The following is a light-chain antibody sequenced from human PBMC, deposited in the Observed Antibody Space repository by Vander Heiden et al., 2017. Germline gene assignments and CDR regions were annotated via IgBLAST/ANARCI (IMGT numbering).Light chain of an antibody. CDR2: DAS. CDR3: QKYNSGLSWT. J-gene: IGKJ1*01. CDR1: QGITNS. Sequence: DIQMTQSPSSLSASLDDRVTITCRTSQGITNSLAWYQQKPGKAPKLLIYDASTLHLGVPSRFSGSGSGTEFTLAISSLQPEDVATYYCQKYNSGLSWTFGQGTKVEIK. V-gene: IGKV1-27*01.